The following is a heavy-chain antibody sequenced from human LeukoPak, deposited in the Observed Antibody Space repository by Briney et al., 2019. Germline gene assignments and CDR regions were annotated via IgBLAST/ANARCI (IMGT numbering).Heavy chain of an antibody. CDR2: IHPSTGNP. CDR3: ARAFQSLGGLSLPDF. D-gene: IGHD3-16*02. V-gene: IGHV7-4-1*02. J-gene: IGHJ4*02. Sequence: ASVKVSCKASGYTFTNYAMNWVRQAPGQGLEWMGWIHPSTGNPTYAQGFTGRFVLSLDTSVSTTYLQIRGLKAEDTAVYYCARAFQSLGGLSLPDFWGQGTLVTVSS. CDR1: GYTFTNYA.